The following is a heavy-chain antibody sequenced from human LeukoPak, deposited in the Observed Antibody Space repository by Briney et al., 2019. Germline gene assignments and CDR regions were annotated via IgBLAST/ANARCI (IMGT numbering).Heavy chain of an antibody. CDR1: GGSISSGDYY. V-gene: IGHV4-30-4*01. D-gene: IGHD3-3*01. CDR3: ARNDFWSGYYGFDY. CDR2: IYYSGST. Sequence: SETLSLTCTVSGGSISSGDYYWSWIRQPPGTGLEWIGYIYYSGSTYYNPSLKSRVTISVDTSKNQFSLKLSSVTAADTAVYNCARNDFWSGYYGFDYWGQGTLVTVSS. J-gene: IGHJ4*02.